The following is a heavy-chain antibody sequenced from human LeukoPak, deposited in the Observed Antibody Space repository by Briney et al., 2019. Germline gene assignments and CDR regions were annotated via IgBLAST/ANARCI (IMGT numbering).Heavy chain of an antibody. J-gene: IGHJ4*02. Sequence: ASVNVSCKASGYTFTSYYMHWERQAPGQGLEWMGIINPSGGSTSYAQKFQGRVTMTRDTSTSTVYMELSSLRSEDTAVYYCARARLGIAVAQYWGQGTLVTVFS. D-gene: IGHD6-19*01. CDR3: ARARLGIAVAQY. CDR1: GYTFTSYY. V-gene: IGHV1-46*01. CDR2: INPSGGST.